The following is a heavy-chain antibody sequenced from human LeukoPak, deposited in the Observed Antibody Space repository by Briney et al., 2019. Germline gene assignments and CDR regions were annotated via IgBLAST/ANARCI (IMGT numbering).Heavy chain of an antibody. D-gene: IGHD2-8*01. J-gene: IGHJ4*02. V-gene: IGHV1-69*13. Sequence: EASVKVSCKASGGTFSSYAISWVRQAPGQGLEWMGRIIPIFGTANYAQKFQGRVTITADESTSTAYMELSSLRSEDTAVYYCARGSAIGPNSVLFDYWGQGTLVTVSS. CDR3: ARGSAIGPNSVLFDY. CDR2: IIPIFGTA. CDR1: GGTFSSYA.